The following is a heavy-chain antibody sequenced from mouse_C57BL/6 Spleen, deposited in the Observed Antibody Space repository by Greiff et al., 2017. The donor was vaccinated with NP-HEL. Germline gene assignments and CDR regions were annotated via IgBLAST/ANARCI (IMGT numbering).Heavy chain of an antibody. J-gene: IGHJ3*01. CDR1: GYSFTSYY. CDR3: AREGCYGSSYGWFAY. Sequence: VKLMESGPELVKPGASVKISCKASGYSFTSYYIHWVKQRPGQGLEWIGWIYPGSGNTKYNEKFKGKATLTADTSSSTAYMQLSSLTSEDSAVYYCAREGCYGSSYGWFAYWGQGTLVTVSA. D-gene: IGHD1-1*01. CDR2: IYPGSGNT. V-gene: IGHV1-66*01.